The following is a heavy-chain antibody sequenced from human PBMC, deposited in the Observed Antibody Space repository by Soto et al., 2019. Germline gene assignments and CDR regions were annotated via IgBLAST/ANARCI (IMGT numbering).Heavy chain of an antibody. CDR1: GFTFSSYS. CDR2: ISSSSSYI. D-gene: IGHD3-22*01. Sequence: ESGGGLVKPGGSLRLSCAASGFTFSSYSMNWVRQAPGKGLEWVPSISSSSSYIYYADSVKGRFTISRDNAKNSLYLQMNSLRAEDTAVYYCARDQDYYDSSGYYYPFDYWGQGTLVTVSS. J-gene: IGHJ4*02. V-gene: IGHV3-21*01. CDR3: ARDQDYYDSSGYYYPFDY.